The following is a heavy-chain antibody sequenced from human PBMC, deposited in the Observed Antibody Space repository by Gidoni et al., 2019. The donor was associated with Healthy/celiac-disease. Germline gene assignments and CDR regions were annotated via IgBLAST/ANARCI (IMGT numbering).Heavy chain of an antibody. CDR1: GYTFPGYY. Sequence: QVQLVQSGAEVKKPGAAVKVSCKHFGYTFPGYYMHWGRQAPGQGLEWMGWINPNSGGTNYAQKFQGWVTMTRDTSISTAYMELSRLRSDDTAVYYCARAIAVGTFDIWGQGTMVTVSS. J-gene: IGHJ3*02. CDR2: INPNSGGT. CDR3: ARAIAVGTFDI. V-gene: IGHV1-2*04. D-gene: IGHD6-19*01.